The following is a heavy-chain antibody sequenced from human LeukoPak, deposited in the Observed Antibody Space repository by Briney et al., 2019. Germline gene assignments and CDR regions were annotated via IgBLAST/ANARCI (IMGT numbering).Heavy chain of an antibody. D-gene: IGHD4/OR15-4a*01. CDR3: ARRAGAYSHPYDY. CDR1: GFTFSSYW. V-gene: IGHV3-53*01. J-gene: IGHJ4*02. CDR2: IYSGNT. Sequence: PGGSLRLSCASSGFTFSSYWMSGVRQAPGRGVEWVSFIYSGNTHYSDSVNGRFTISRDNSKNTLYLQMNSLRAEDTAVYYCARRAGAYSHPYDYWGQGTLVTVSS.